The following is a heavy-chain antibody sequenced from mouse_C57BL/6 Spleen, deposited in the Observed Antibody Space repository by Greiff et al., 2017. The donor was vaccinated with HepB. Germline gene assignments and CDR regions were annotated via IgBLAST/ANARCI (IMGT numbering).Heavy chain of an antibody. Sequence: QVQLQQPGAELVMPGASVKLSCKASGYTFTSYWMHWVQQRPGQGLEWIGEIDPSDSYTNYNQKFKGKSTLTVDNSSSTAYMQLSSLTSEDSAVYYCARWGPNYYSNYDYFCYWGQGTTLTVSS. CDR1: GYTFTSYW. CDR3: ARWGPNYYSNYDYFCY. D-gene: IGHD2-5*01. J-gene: IGHJ2*01. V-gene: IGHV1-69*01. CDR2: IDPSDSYT.